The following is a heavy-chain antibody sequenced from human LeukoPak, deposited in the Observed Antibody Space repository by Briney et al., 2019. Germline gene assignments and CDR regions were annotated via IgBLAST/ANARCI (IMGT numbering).Heavy chain of an antibody. V-gene: IGHV1-69*05. D-gene: IGHD3-10*01. CDR1: GGTFSSYA. CDR3: ARAVGAAFDI. J-gene: IGHJ3*02. CDR2: IIPIFGTA. Sequence: SVKVSCKASGGTFSSYAISWVRQAPGQGLEWMGGIIPIFGTANYAQKFQGRVTMTRNTSISTAYMELSSLRSEDTAVYYCARAVGAAFDIWGQGTMVTVSS.